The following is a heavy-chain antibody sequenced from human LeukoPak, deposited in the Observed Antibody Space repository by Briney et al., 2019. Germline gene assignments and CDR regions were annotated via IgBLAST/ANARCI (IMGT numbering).Heavy chain of an antibody. V-gene: IGHV3-21*01. J-gene: IGHJ4*02. CDR1: GFTFSSYG. CDR3: AKPGGRIVGATPFDY. CDR2: ISSSSSYI. Sequence: PGRSLRLSCAASGFTFSSYGMHWVRQAPGKGLEWVSSISSSSSYIYYADSVKGRFTISRDNAKNSLYLQMNSLRAEDTAVYYCAKPGGRIVGATPFDYWGQGTLVTVSS. D-gene: IGHD1-26*01.